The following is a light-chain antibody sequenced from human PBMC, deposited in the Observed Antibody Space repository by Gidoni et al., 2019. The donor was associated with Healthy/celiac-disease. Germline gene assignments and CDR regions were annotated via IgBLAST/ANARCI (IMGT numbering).Light chain of an antibody. CDR1: QSLLHSNGYNY. CDR2: LGS. V-gene: IGKV2-28*01. Sequence: VMTQSPLSLPVTPGEPASISCRSSQSLLHSNGYNYLDWYLQKPGQSTQLLIYLGSNRASGVPDRFSGSGSGTDFTLKISRVEAEDVGVYYCMQDIQTPFTFXHXTKVDIK. J-gene: IGKJ3*01. CDR3: MQDIQTPFT.